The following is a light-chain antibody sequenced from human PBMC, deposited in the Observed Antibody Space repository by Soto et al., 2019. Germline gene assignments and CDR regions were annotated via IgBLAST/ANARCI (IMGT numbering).Light chain of an antibody. CDR1: SSNIGAGYD. V-gene: IGLV1-40*01. CDR2: GNS. CDR3: QSYDSSLSGWV. Sequence: QSALTQPPSVSGAPGQRVTISCTGSSSNIGAGYDEHWYQQLPGTAPKLLIYGNSNRPSGVPDRFSGSKSGTSAFLAITGLQAEDEADYYCQSYDSSLSGWVFGGGTKLTVL. J-gene: IGLJ3*02.